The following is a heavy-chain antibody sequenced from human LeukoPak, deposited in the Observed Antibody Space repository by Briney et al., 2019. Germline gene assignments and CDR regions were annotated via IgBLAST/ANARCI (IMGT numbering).Heavy chain of an antibody. CDR2: IYCSGST. V-gene: IGHV4-31*03. CDR3: ARDSIQLWFGYYYYMDV. D-gene: IGHD5-18*01. Sequence: SQTLSLTCTVSGGSISSGGYYWSWIRQHPGKGLEWIGYIYCSGSTYYNPSLKSRVTISVDTSKNQFSLKLSSVTAADTAVYYCARDSIQLWFGYYYYMDVWGKGTTVTVSS. J-gene: IGHJ6*03. CDR1: GGSISSGGYY.